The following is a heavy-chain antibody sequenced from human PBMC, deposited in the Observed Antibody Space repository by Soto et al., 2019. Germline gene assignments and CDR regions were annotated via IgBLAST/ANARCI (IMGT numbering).Heavy chain of an antibody. CDR2: ISYSGNT. V-gene: IGHV4-31*03. D-gene: IGHD5-12*01. J-gene: IGHJ6*02. CDR1: GGSTSSGAYF. Sequence: QVQLQESGPGLVKPSQTLSLTCTVSGGSTSSGAYFWNWIRQHPGKGLEWIGCISYSGNTYYNPSLKRRINISVDTSKSRFSLRLSSVTAADTAVYYCARDLSAYSGYAVWGHGTTVTVSS. CDR3: ARDLSAYSGYAV.